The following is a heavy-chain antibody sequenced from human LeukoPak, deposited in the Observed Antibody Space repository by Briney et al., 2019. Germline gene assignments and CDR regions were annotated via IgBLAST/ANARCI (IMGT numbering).Heavy chain of an antibody. D-gene: IGHD2-15*01. Sequence: PSETLSLTCAVYGGSFSGYYWSWIRQPPEKGLEWIGEINHSGSTNYNPSLKSRVTISVDTSKNQFSLKLSSVTAADTAVYYCASRGGGYCSGGSCYGIDGSLKNWGQGTLVTVSS. CDR3: ASRGGGYCSGGSCYGIDGSLKN. V-gene: IGHV4-34*01. CDR2: INHSGST. CDR1: GGSFSGYY. J-gene: IGHJ4*02.